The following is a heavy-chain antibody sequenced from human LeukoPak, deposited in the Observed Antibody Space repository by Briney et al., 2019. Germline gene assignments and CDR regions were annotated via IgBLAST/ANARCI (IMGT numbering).Heavy chain of an antibody. V-gene: IGHV3-53*05. CDR1: GFTVSSNY. CDR2: IYSGGST. D-gene: IGHD1-7*01. CDR3: ARPPTQYNWNYAVNWFDP. Sequence: QSGGSLRLSCAASGFTVSSNYMSWVRQAPGKGREWVSVIYSGGSTYYADSVKGRFTISRDNSKNTLYLQMNSLRAEDTAVYYCARPPTQYNWNYAVNWFDPWGQGTLVTVSS. J-gene: IGHJ5*02.